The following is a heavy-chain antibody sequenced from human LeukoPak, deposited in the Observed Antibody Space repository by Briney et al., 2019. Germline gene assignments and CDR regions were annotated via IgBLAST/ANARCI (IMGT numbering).Heavy chain of an antibody. V-gene: IGHV1-69*04. Sequence: SVKVSCKASGGTFSSYAISWVRQAPGQGLEWMGRIIPILGIANYAQKFQGRVTITADKSTSTAYMELSSLRSEDTAVYYCARVKATRYSSGWLHKLNPLGDGERYYYYYGMDVWGQGTTVTVSS. J-gene: IGHJ6*02. CDR3: ARVKATRYSSGWLHKLNPLGDGERYYYYYGMDV. CDR2: IIPILGIA. D-gene: IGHD6-19*01. CDR1: GGTFSSYA.